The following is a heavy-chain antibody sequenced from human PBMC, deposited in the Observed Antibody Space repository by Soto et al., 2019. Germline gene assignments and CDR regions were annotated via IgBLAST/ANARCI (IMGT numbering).Heavy chain of an antibody. CDR1: GYSFTSYW. J-gene: IGHJ3*02. CDR3: ARHSENCRGGSCYSNDAFDS. D-gene: IGHD2-15*01. V-gene: IGHV5-10-1*01. CDR2: IDPSDSYT. Sequence: GASLKISCNASGYSFTSYWISWVRQMPGKGLEWMGRIDPSDSYTNYSPSFQGHVTISADKSISTAYLQWSRLKASDTAMYYCARHSENCRGGSCYSNDAFDSWGQGTRVTVSS.